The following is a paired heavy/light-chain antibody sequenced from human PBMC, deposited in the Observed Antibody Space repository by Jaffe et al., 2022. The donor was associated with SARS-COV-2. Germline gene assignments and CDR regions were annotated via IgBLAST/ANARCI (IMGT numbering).Heavy chain of an antibody. CDR1: GYTFTSYG. D-gene: IGHD2-15*01. V-gene: IGHV7-4-1*02. CDR3: ARLLCSGAGCCFDL. Sequence: QVQLVQSGSELKRPGASVKVSCKASGYTFTSYGISWVRQAPGQGLEWMGWISTNTGNPTIAQGFAGRLVLSLDTSVSTAYVQISNLKAEDTAVYYCARLLCSGAGCCFDLWGQGTMVTISS. CDR2: ISTNTGNP. J-gene: IGHJ3*01.
Light chain of an antibody. V-gene: IGLV1-51*02. CDR2: ENN. J-gene: IGLJ3*02. CDR1: LSNIGDSY. CDR3: GTWDSGLSAGV. Sequence: QFVLTQPPSVSAAPGQKVTISCSGGLSNIGDSYVSWYQQLPGTAPKLLLYENNRRPSGIPDRFSGSKSGTSATLGITGLQTGDEADYYCGTWDSGLSAGVFGGGTRLTVL.